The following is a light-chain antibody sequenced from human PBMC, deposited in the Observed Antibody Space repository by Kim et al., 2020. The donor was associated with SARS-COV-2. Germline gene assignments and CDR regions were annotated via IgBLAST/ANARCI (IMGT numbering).Light chain of an antibody. CDR3: QQYNNWPPRTT. J-gene: IGKJ4*01. CDR1: QGVSSN. V-gene: IGKV3-15*01. CDR2: GAS. Sequence: EIVMTQSPATLSVSPGERATLSCRASQGVSSNLAWYQQKPGQAPRLLIYGASTRATGIPARFSGSGSGTEFTLTISSLQSEDFAVYYCQQYNNWPPRTTFGGGTKLE.